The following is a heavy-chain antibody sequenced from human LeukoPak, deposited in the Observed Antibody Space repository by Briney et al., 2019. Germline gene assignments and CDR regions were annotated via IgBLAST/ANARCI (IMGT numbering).Heavy chain of an antibody. D-gene: IGHD2/OR15-2a*01. CDR3: ARNPQDKSRTTVNY. J-gene: IGHJ4*02. Sequence: GGSLRLSCAASGFTFSSYSMNWVRQALGKGLEWVSSISSSSSYIYYADSVKGRFTISRDNAKNSLYLQMNSLRAEDTAVYYCARNPQDKSRTTVNYWGQGTLVTASS. CDR1: GFTFSSYS. CDR2: ISSSSSYI. V-gene: IGHV3-21*01.